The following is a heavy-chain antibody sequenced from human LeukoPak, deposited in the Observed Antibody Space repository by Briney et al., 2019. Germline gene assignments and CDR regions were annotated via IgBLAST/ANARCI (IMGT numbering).Heavy chain of an antibody. Sequence: SETLSLTCTVSGGSISSSSYYWGWIRQPPGKGLEWIGSIYYSGSTYYNPSLKSRVTISVDTSKNQFSLKLSSVTAADTAVYYCARRGSSWYHFDYWGRGTLVTVSS. D-gene: IGHD6-13*01. CDR2: IYYSGST. CDR3: ARRGSSWYHFDY. CDR1: GGSISSSSYY. V-gene: IGHV4-39*01. J-gene: IGHJ4*02.